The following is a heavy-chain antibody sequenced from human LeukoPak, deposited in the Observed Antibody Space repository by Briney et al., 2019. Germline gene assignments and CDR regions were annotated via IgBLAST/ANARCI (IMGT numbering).Heavy chain of an antibody. Sequence: GASVKVSCKASGGTFSSYAISWVRQAPGQGLEWMGGIIPIFGTANYAQKLQGRVTITTDESTSTAYMELSSLRSEDTAVYYCARDHYYDSSGYYKPRYWYFDLWGRGTLVTVSS. CDR2: IIPIFGTA. CDR3: ARDHYYDSSGYYKPRYWYFDL. D-gene: IGHD3-22*01. J-gene: IGHJ2*01. V-gene: IGHV1-69*05. CDR1: GGTFSSYA.